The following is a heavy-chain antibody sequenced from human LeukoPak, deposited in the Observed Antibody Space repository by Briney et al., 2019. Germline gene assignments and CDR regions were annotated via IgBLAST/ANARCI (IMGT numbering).Heavy chain of an antibody. J-gene: IGHJ5*02. CDR2: ISSSGSSI. V-gene: IGHV3-11*01. Sequence: GGSLRLSCAASGFTFSDYYMSWIRQAPGKGLEGVSYISSSGSSIYYADSVQGRFTISRDNAKNSLYLQMNSLRAEETAVYYCARVAAAGTHWWFDPWGQGTLVTVSS. CDR1: GFTFSDYY. D-gene: IGHD6-13*01. CDR3: ARVAAAGTHWWFDP.